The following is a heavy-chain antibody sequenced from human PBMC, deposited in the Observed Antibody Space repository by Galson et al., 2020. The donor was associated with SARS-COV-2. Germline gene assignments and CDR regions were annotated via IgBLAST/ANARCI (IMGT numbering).Heavy chain of an antibody. CDR1: GYTFTSYG. Sequence: ASLKVYCKASGYTFTSYGISWVRQAPGQGLEWMGWISAYNGNTNYAQKPQGRVTMTTDTSTSTAYMELRSLRSDATAVYYCARSYYDSVLAAFDIWGQGTMVTVSS. CDR3: ARSYYDSVLAAFDI. J-gene: IGHJ3*02. CDR2: ISAYNGNT. V-gene: IGHV1-18*01. D-gene: IGHD3-22*01.